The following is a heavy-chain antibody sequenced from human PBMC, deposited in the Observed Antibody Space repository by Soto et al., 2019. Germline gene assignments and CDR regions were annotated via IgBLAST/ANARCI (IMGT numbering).Heavy chain of an antibody. V-gene: IGHV1-46*01. D-gene: IGHD3-22*01. J-gene: IGHJ4*02. CDR3: ARDNYGGPQFYYDSSGYYEVPSYYFDY. CDR2: INPSGGST. CDR1: GYTFTSYY. Sequence: ASVKVSCKASGYTFTSYYMHWVRQAPGQGLEWMGIINPSGGSTSHAQKFQGRVTMTRDTSTSTVYMELSSLRSEDTAVYYCARDNYGGPQFYYDSSGYYEVPSYYFDYWGQGTLVTVS.